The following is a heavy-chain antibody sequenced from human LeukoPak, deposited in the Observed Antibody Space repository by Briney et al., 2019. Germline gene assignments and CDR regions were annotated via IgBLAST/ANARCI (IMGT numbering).Heavy chain of an antibody. D-gene: IGHD2-8*01. J-gene: IGHJ4*02. V-gene: IGHV3-48*03. Sequence: GGSLRLSCAASGFTFSSFEMNWVRQAPGKGLEWVSYISSSDNYIYYADSLKGRFTISRDNAKNSLLLQINSLRAEDTAIYYCARRTNYDFDCWGQGTLVAVSS. CDR2: ISSSDNYI. CDR1: GFTFSSFE. CDR3: ARRTNYDFDC.